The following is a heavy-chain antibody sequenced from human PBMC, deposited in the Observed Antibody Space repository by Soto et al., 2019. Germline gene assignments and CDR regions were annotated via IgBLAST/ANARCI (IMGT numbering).Heavy chain of an antibody. J-gene: IGHJ4*02. Sequence: PSETLSLTCAFSGGSISSGGYSWSWIRQPPGKGLEWIGYIYHSGSTYYNPSLKSRVTISVDRSKNQFSLKLSSVTAADTAVYYCARESLTVTYFDYWGQGTLVTVSS. CDR2: IYHSGST. D-gene: IGHD4-17*01. CDR1: GGSISSGGYS. CDR3: ARESLTVTYFDY. V-gene: IGHV4-30-2*01.